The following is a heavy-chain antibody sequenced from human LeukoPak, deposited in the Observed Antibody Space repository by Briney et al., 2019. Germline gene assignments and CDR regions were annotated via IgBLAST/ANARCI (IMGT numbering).Heavy chain of an antibody. D-gene: IGHD3-22*01. CDR2: IWCDGSNK. CDR3: ARDLSRITMIVVVTGYGMDV. CDR1: GFTFSSYG. Sequence: PGGSLRLSCAASGFTFSSYGMHWVRQAPGKGLEWVAVIWCDGSNKYYADSVKGRFTISRDNSKNTLYLQMNSLRAEDTAVYYCARDLSRITMIVVVTGYGMDVWGQGTTVTVSS. V-gene: IGHV3-33*01. J-gene: IGHJ6*02.